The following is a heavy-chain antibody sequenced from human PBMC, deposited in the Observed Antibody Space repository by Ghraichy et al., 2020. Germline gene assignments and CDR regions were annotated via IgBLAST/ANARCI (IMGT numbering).Heavy chain of an antibody. CDR2: IYYSGSA. CDR1: GGSINSTTYY. J-gene: IGHJ5*02. D-gene: IGHD3-22*01. V-gene: IGHV4-30-4*01. Sequence: SQTLSLTCTVSGGSINSTTYYWSWIRQPPGKGLQWIGYIYYSGSAYYNPSLQSRFAMSVDTSKNQFSLKLSSVTAADTAVYYCARTVYFDDRRFDPWGQGTLVTVSS. CDR3: ARTVYFDDRRFDP.